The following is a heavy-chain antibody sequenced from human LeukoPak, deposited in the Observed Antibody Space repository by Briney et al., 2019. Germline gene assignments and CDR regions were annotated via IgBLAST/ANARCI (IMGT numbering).Heavy chain of an antibody. CDR2: ISSSSSYI. CDR1: GFTFSSYS. D-gene: IGHD6-19*01. J-gene: IGHJ3*02. V-gene: IGHV3-21*01. Sequence: GGSLRLSCAASGFTFSSYSMNWVRQAPGKGLEWVSSISSSSSYIYYADSVEGRFTISRDNAKNSLYLQMNSLRAEDTAVYYCARVQWPDAFDIWGQGTMVTVSS. CDR3: ARVQWPDAFDI.